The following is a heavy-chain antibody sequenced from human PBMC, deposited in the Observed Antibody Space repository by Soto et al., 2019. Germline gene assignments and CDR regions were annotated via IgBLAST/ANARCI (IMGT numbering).Heavy chain of an antibody. CDR1: GFTFGSHD. CDR3: TKGTWLDI. D-gene: IGHD5-12*01. CDR2: ISVSDTGT. Sequence: EVQLLESGGGLVQPGGSLRLSCAASGFTFGSHDMSWVRQAPGKVLEWVSSISVSDTGTYYADSVKGRFTISRDISKNTLFLQMDSLRAEDTALYYCTKGTWLDIWGQATMVTVSS. V-gene: IGHV3-23*01. J-gene: IGHJ3*02.